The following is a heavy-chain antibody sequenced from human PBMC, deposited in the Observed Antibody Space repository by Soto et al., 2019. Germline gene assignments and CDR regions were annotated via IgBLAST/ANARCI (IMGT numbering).Heavy chain of an antibody. CDR1: GYTFTSYF. CDR2: FDPSGVAT. Sequence: AAVKVSCKASGYTFTSYFIHWVRQAPGQGLEWMGVFDPSGVATNSAQKFQGRLTMTRDTSTSTVYMDLTSLGSDDTALYYCARVSRGAFDIWGQGTLVTVSS. J-gene: IGHJ3*02. CDR3: ARVSRGAFDI. V-gene: IGHV1-46*01.